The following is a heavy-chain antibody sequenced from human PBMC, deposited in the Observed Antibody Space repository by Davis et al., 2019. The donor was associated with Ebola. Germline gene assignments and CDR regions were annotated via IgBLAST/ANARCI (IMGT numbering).Heavy chain of an antibody. CDR2: INPSGGST. CDR3: ARDLTTVTTNWFDP. CDR1: GYTFTSYY. D-gene: IGHD4-17*01. Sequence: ASVKVSCKASGYTFTSYYMHWVRQAPGQGLEWMGIINPSGGSTSYAQKLQGRVTMTTDTSTSTAYMELRSLRSDDTAVYYCARDLTTVTTNWFDPWGQGTLVTVSS. J-gene: IGHJ5*02. V-gene: IGHV1-46*01.